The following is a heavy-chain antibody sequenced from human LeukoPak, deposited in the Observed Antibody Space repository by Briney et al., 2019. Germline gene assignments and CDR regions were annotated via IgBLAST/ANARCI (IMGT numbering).Heavy chain of an antibody. CDR1: GFTFTSYG. J-gene: IGHJ4*02. D-gene: IGHD2-15*01. CDR3: ARVDCSGGSCYFDY. V-gene: IGHV3-30*03. CDR2: ITYDGYYK. Sequence: GTSLRLSCAASGFTFTSYGMHWVRQAPGKGLEWVALITYDGYYKYYSDSVKGRFTISRDNAKNTLDLQMSSLRAEDTAVYYCARVDCSGGSCYFDYWGQGTLVTVSS.